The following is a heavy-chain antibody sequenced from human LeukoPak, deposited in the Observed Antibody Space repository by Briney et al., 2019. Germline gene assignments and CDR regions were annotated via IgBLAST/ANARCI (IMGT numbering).Heavy chain of an antibody. Sequence: GASVKVSCKASGYTFTSYGISWVRQAPGQGLEWMGWINTNNGNPTYAQGFTGRFVFSLDTSVSTAYLQISSLKAEDTAVYYCASGWGLSMDVWGKGTTVTVSS. D-gene: IGHD2-21*02. V-gene: IGHV7-4-1*02. CDR3: ASGWGLSMDV. J-gene: IGHJ6*04. CDR1: GYTFTSYG. CDR2: INTNNGNP.